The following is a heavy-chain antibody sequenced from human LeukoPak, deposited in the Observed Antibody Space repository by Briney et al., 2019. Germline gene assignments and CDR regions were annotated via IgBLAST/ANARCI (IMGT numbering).Heavy chain of an antibody. Sequence: SETLSLTCTVSGGSISSGDYYWSWIRQPPGRGLEWIGEINHRGGTTYNPSLKSRVTMSVDTSKNQFSLRLRAVTAADTAVYYCAMPGFCSVTTCSNWFESWGQGTLVTVSS. CDR2: INHRGGT. J-gene: IGHJ5*01. CDR3: AMPGFCSVTTCSNWFES. V-gene: IGHV4-39*07. CDR1: GGSISSGDYY. D-gene: IGHD2-15*01.